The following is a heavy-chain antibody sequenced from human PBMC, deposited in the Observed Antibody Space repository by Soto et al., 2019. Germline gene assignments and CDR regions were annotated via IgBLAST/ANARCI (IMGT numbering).Heavy chain of an antibody. CDR1: GGSISSSSYY. D-gene: IGHD3-10*01. V-gene: IGHV4-39*01. CDR3: ARRKGRTYYYGSGSPEYYFDY. Sequence: SETLSLTCTVSGGSISSSSYYWGWIRQPPGKGLERIGSIYYSGSTYYNPSLKSRVTISVDTSKNQFSLKLSSVTAADTAVYYCARRKGRTYYYGSGSPEYYFDYWGQGTLVTISS. CDR2: IYYSGST. J-gene: IGHJ4*02.